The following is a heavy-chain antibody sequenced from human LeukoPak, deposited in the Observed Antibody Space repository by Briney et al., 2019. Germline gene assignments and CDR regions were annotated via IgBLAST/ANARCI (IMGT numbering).Heavy chain of an antibody. CDR3: ARVRRGGGGFDP. Sequence: LRLSCAASGFTFSRYWMHWVRQPQGKELEWIGSINYSGNTYYNPSVKSRVTISVNPSKNQFSLKLSSVTAADTAVYYCARVRRGGGGFDPWGQGTLVTVSS. V-gene: IGHV4-59*01. CDR1: GFTFSRYW. D-gene: IGHD3-16*01. J-gene: IGHJ5*02. CDR2: INYSGNT.